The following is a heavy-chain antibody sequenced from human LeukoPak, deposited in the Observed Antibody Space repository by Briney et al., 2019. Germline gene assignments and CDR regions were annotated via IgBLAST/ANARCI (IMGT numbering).Heavy chain of an antibody. Sequence: PGGSLRLSCAAPGFTFSSYGMHWVRPAPGKGLEWVAFIRYDGSNKYYADSVKGRFTISRDNSKNTLYLQMNSLRAEDTAVYYCAKAHEEIDYWGQGTLVTVSS. CDR1: GFTFSSYG. J-gene: IGHJ4*02. V-gene: IGHV3-30*02. CDR2: IRYDGSNK. CDR3: AKAHEEIDY.